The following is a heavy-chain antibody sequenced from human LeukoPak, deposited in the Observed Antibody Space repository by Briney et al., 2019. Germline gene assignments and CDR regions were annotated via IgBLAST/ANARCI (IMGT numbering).Heavy chain of an antibody. J-gene: IGHJ3*02. V-gene: IGHV3-49*04. D-gene: IGHD2-21*01. CDR2: IRSKAYGGTT. CDR3: TRGPGCGGDCYWEAYDAFDI. CDR1: GFTFGDYA. Sequence: GGSLRLSCAASGFTFGDYAMSWVRQAPGKGLEWVGFIRSKAYGGTTEYAASVKGRFTISSDDSKSIAYLQMNSLKTEDTAVYYCTRGPGCGGDCYWEAYDAFDIWGQGTMVTVSS.